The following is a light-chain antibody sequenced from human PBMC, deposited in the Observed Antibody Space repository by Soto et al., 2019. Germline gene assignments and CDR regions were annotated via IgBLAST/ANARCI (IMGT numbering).Light chain of an antibody. Sequence: EIVLTQSPGTLSLSPGEGATLSCRASQSVSSNYLAWYQQKPGQAPRLLIYGASTRATGIPDGFSGSGSGTDFTLTISTMEPEDFAVYYCQQYGSSPWTFVQGSKGAIK. J-gene: IGKJ1*01. V-gene: IGKV3-20*01. CDR3: QQYGSSPWT. CDR2: GAS. CDR1: QSVSSNY.